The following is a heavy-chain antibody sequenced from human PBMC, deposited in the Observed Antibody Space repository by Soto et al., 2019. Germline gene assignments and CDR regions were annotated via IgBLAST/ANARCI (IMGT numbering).Heavy chain of an antibody. V-gene: IGHV3-23*01. CDR1: GFTFSSYA. CDR3: ASRTRPGIAAAGDF. CDR2: ISGSGGST. D-gene: IGHD6-13*01. Sequence: AGGSLRLSCAASGFTFSSYAMSWVRQAPGKGLEWVSAISGSGGSTYYADSVKGRFTISRDNSKNTLYLQMNSLRAEDTAVYYCASRTRPGIAAAGDFWGQGTLVTVSS. J-gene: IGHJ4*02.